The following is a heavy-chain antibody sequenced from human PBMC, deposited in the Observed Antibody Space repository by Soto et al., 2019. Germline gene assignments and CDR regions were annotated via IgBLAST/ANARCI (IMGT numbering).Heavy chain of an antibody. J-gene: IGHJ6*03. CDR3: AADQLRGSSWSSYRDYYYYYYMDV. Sequence: SVKVSCKASGFTFTSSAMQWVRQARGQRLEWIGWIVVGSGNTNYAQKFQERVTITRDMSTSTAYMELSSLRSEDTAVYYCAADQLRGSSWSSYRDYYYYYYMDVWGKGTTVTVSS. D-gene: IGHD6-13*01. CDR2: IVVGSGNT. CDR1: GFTFTSSA. V-gene: IGHV1-58*02.